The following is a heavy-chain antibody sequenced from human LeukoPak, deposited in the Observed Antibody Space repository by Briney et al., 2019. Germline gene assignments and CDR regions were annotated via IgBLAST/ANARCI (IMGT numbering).Heavy chain of an antibody. V-gene: IGHV4-4*02. D-gene: IGHD3-10*01. CDR1: GGSISNSNW. CDR3: ARDKYGSGTGFDL. J-gene: IGHJ5*02. Sequence: SETLSLTCAVSGGSISNSNWWSWVRQPPGMGLEWIGEIFHSGSTNYNPSLKSRVSISVDKSKNQFSLKVSSVTAADTAVYYCARDKYGSGTGFDLWGQGTLVTVFS. CDR2: IFHSGST.